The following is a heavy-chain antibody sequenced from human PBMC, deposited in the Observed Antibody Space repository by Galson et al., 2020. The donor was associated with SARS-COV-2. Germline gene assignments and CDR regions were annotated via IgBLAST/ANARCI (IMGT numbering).Heavy chain of an antibody. CDR2: ISGSGSNT. Sequence: SLRLSCAASGFTFNNYAMSWVRQAPGKGLEWVSSISGSGSNTYYADSVKGRFTMSRDNSKNTLYLQMNSLRTEDTAIYYCAKDGGGWYTSGWYYFDYWGQGTLVTVSS. CDR3: AKDGGGWYTSGWYYFDY. D-gene: IGHD6-19*01. CDR1: GFTFNNYA. J-gene: IGHJ4*02. V-gene: IGHV3-23*01.